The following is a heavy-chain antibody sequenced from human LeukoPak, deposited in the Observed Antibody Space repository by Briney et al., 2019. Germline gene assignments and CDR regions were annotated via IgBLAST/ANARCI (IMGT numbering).Heavy chain of an antibody. V-gene: IGHV1-18*04. CDR1: GYTFTSYY. J-gene: IGHJ6*02. Sequence: ASVKVSCKASGYTFTSYYMHWVRQVPGQGLEWMGWISAYNGNTNYAQKLQGRVTMTTDTSTSTAYMELRSLRSDDTAVYYCARDNEWLRSQRDYGMDVWGQGTAVTVSS. D-gene: IGHD5-12*01. CDR2: ISAYNGNT. CDR3: ARDNEWLRSQRDYGMDV.